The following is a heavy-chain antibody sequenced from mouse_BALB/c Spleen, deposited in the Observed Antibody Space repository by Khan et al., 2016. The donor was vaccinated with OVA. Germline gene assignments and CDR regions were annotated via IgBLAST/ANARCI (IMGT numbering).Heavy chain of an antibody. CDR2: ISSTGST. V-gene: IGHV3-2*02. Sequence: QLEESGPGLVKPSQSLSLTCTVTGYAITSDYAWNWIRQFPGNKLEWMGYISSTGSTSYNPSLKSRISITRDTSKNQFFLQLQSVTTEDTATYYCARSLYYSYGYALDCWGRGTSVTVSS. D-gene: IGHD2-14*01. CDR1: GYAITSDYA. J-gene: IGHJ4*01. CDR3: ARSLYYSYGYALDC.